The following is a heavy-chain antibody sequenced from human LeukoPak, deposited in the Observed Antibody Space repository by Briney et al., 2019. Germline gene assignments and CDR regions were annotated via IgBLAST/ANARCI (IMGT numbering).Heavy chain of an antibody. J-gene: IGHJ3*02. CDR3: ARDSAELLFVGAFDI. Sequence: SETLSLTCTVSGGSISTSSYYWGWVRQPPGKGLEWIGNIFYSGSTYYSPSLKSRVTISLDTSKNQFSLKLSSVTAADTAVYCCARDSAELLFVGAFDIWGQGTMVTVSS. D-gene: IGHD1-26*01. CDR2: IFYSGST. CDR1: GGSISTSSYY. V-gene: IGHV4-39*07.